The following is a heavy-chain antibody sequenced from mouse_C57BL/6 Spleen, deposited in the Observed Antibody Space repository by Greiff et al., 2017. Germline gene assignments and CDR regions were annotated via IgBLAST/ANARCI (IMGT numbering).Heavy chain of an antibody. J-gene: IGHJ4*01. CDR1: GYTFTSYW. Sequence: QVQLQQPGAELVKPGASVKLSCKASGYTFTSYWMHWVKQRPGQGLEWIGLIHPDSGSTNYNEKFKSKATLTVDKSSSTAYMQLSSLTSEDSAVYYSARGPTVVPPYAKDYWGQGTSVTVSS. CDR2: IHPDSGST. CDR3: ARGPTVVPPYAKDY. D-gene: IGHD1-1*01. V-gene: IGHV1-64*01.